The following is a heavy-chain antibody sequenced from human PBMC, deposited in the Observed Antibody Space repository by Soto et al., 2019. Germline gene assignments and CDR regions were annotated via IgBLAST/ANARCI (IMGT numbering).Heavy chain of an antibody. V-gene: IGHV4-4*02. Sequence: SETLSLTCAVSGGSISSRNWWSWVRQPPGKGLECIGQIFHTGSTDYNPSLKSRVTISLDKPKNQISLRVRSVTAADTALYYCASGDFSHFDSWGQGTLVTVSS. CDR3: ASGDFSHFDS. CDR2: IFHTGST. J-gene: IGHJ4*02. D-gene: IGHD4-17*01. CDR1: GGSISSRNW.